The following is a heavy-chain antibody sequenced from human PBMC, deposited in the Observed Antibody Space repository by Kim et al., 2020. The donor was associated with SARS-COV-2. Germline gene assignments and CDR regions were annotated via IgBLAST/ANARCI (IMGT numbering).Heavy chain of an antibody. Sequence: GGSLRLSCAASGFTFSSYGMNWVRQVQGKGLEGVASISTGSKFASYAESLKGRFTISRDNAKNSLYLQMNSLRAEDTAVYYCARGGLMYYFDSSGLWGQGTLVTVSS. CDR2: ISTGSKFA. V-gene: IGHV3-21*01. CDR1: GFTFSSYG. CDR3: ARGGLMYYFDSSGL. J-gene: IGHJ4*02. D-gene: IGHD3-22*01.